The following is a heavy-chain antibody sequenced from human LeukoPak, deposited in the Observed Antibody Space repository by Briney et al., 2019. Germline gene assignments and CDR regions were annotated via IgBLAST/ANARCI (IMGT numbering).Heavy chain of an antibody. J-gene: IGHJ5*02. CDR2: INHSGST. D-gene: IGHD6-13*01. CDR1: DGSISSYY. CDR3: ARVEKYTSSGPTDP. Sequence: SETLSLTCTVSDGSISSYYWSWIRQPPGKGLEWIGEINHSGSTNYSPSLKSRLTMSVDTSRNQLSLKLSSVTAADTALYYCARVEKYTSSGPTDPWGQGTLVTVSS. V-gene: IGHV4-59*12.